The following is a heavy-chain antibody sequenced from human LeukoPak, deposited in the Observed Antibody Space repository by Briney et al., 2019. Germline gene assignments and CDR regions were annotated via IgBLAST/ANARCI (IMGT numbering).Heavy chain of an antibody. Sequence: GASVKVSCKASGYTFISYDINWVRQAPGQGLEWMGGIIPIFGTANYAQKFQGRVTITADESTSTAYMELSSLRSEDTAVYYCASAPQARAETFYYYYMDVWGKGTTVTISS. CDR2: IIPIFGTA. J-gene: IGHJ6*03. CDR3: ASAPQARAETFYYYYMDV. D-gene: IGHD5-24*01. V-gene: IGHV1-69*13. CDR1: GYTFISYD.